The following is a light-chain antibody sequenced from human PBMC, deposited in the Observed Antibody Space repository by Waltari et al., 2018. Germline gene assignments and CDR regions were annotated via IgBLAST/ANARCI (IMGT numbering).Light chain of an antibody. CDR2: SAS. Sequence: DIQMTQSPSSLSASVGVRVTITCRASQSISSYLNWYQQKPGKAPKLLIYSASSLQSGVPSRFSGSGSGTDFTLTISSLQPEDFATYYCQQSYSFPLTFGGGTKVEIK. CDR1: QSISSY. V-gene: IGKV1-39*01. CDR3: QQSYSFPLT. J-gene: IGKJ4*01.